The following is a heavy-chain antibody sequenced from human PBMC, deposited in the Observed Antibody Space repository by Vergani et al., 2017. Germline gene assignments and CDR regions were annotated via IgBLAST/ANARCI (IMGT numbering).Heavy chain of an antibody. V-gene: IGHV3-30*02. D-gene: IGHD4-17*01. J-gene: IGHJ4*02. CDR3: AKLQGTVTTSVGH. CDR1: GFTFSSYG. Sequence: QVQLVESGGGVVQPGGSLRLSCAASGFTFSSYGMHWVRQAPGKGLEWVAFIRYDGSNKYYADSVKGRFTISRDNSKNTLYLQMNSLRAEDTAVYYCAKLQGTVTTSVGHWGQGTLVTVYS. CDR2: IRYDGSNK.